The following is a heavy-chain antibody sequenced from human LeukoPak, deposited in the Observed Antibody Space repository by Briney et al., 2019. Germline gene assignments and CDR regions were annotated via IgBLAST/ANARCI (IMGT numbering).Heavy chain of an antibody. CDR3: ARGPSGYHNT. CDR2: IYSGGST. J-gene: IGHJ4*02. Sequence: PGGSLRLSCAASEFTVSVNYMSWVRQAPGKGLEWVSFIYSGGSTYYADSVKGRFTISRDSSKNILYLQMNNLRAEDTAVYHCARGPSGYHNTGGQGTLVTVSS. D-gene: IGHD5-12*01. V-gene: IGHV3-66*01. CDR1: EFTVSVNY.